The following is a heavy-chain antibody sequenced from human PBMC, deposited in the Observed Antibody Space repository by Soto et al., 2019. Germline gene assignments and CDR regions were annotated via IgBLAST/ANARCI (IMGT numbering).Heavy chain of an antibody. D-gene: IGHD3-22*01. Sequence: GASVKVSCKASGYTFTSYGISWVRQAPGQGLEWMGWISAYNGNTNYAQKLQGRVTMTTDTSTSTAYMELRSLRSDDTAVYYCARRPYYYDSSGYSHQFDYWGQGTLVTVSS. CDR3: ARRPYYYDSSGYSHQFDY. CDR2: ISAYNGNT. V-gene: IGHV1-18*01. CDR1: GYTFTSYG. J-gene: IGHJ4*02.